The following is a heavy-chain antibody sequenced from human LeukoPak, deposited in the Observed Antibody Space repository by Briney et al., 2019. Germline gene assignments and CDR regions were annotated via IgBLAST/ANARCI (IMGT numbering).Heavy chain of an antibody. J-gene: IGHJ6*03. CDR3: ARPQDYYYYYMDV. CDR1: GGSVTDYY. V-gene: IGHV4-59*02. CDR2: IYYTGT. Sequence: SETLSLTCTVSGGSVTDYYWSWIRQSPGKGLEWIGYIYYTGTSYNPSLKSRVTISVDTSKNQFSLKLSSVTAADTAVYYCARPQDYYYYYMDVWGKGTTVTVSS.